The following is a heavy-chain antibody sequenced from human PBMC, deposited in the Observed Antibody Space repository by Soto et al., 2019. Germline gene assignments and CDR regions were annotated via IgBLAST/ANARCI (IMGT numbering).Heavy chain of an antibody. CDR2: ISSSGSAI. D-gene: IGHD2-15*01. CDR3: ASSCSGGSCPYNYYYYGMDV. Sequence: GGSLRLSCAASGFTFSSYEMNWVRQAPGKGLEWVSYISSSGSAIYYADSVKGRFTISRDNAKNSLYLQMNSLRAEDTAVYYCASSCSGGSCPYNYYYYGMDVWGQGTTVTVSS. J-gene: IGHJ6*02. V-gene: IGHV3-48*03. CDR1: GFTFSSYE.